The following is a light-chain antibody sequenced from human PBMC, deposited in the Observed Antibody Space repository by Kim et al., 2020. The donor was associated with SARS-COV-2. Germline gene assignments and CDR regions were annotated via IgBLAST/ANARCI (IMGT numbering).Light chain of an antibody. Sequence: SYVLTQPSSVSVSPGQTARITCSGDVLAKKYARWFQQKPGQAPVLVIYKDSERPSGIPERFSGSSSGTTVTLTISGAQVEDEADYYCYSAADNNRGYVFGTGTKVTVL. CDR3: YSAADNNRGYV. CDR2: KDS. J-gene: IGLJ1*01. V-gene: IGLV3-27*01. CDR1: VLAKKY.